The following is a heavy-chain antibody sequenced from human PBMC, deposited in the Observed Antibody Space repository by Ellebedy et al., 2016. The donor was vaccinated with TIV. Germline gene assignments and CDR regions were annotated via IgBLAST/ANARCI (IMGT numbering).Heavy chain of an antibody. D-gene: IGHD2-15*01. Sequence: SETLSLTCTVSGGSISNYYWSWIRQPPGKGLEWIGYIYHSGSTNYNPSLKSRVTLSVDTSKNHFSLKLSSVTAADTAVYYCARGRVGTANSDYWGQGTLVTVSS. CDR3: ARGRVGTANSDY. V-gene: IGHV4-59*12. CDR2: IYHSGST. J-gene: IGHJ4*02. CDR1: GGSISNYY.